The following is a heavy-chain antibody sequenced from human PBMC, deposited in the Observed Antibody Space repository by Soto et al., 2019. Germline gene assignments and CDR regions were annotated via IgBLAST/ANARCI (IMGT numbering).Heavy chain of an antibody. CDR2: ITGSSTYI. Sequence: GPHRHSGSASAITIRALTMNWVRQEKRKGLEWVSSITGSSTYIYYADSVKGRFTISRDNAKNSLYLQMNSLRAEDTAVYYCARVRGCIGGICHVLNGQDGWGQGTTVTDS. D-gene: IGHD2-15*01. CDR1: AITIRALT. CDR3: ARVRGCIGGICHVLNGQDG. V-gene: IGHV3-21*01. J-gene: IGHJ6*02.